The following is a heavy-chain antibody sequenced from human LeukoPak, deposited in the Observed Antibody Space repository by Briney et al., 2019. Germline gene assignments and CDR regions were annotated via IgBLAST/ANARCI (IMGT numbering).Heavy chain of an antibody. D-gene: IGHD3-3*01. CDR3: ARFFAENYYYYYYMDV. V-gene: IGHV4-39*01. J-gene: IGHJ6*03. Sequence: SETLSLTCTASGGSISSSSYYWGWIRQPPGKGLEWIGSIYYSGSTYYNPSLKSRVTISVDTSKNQFSLKLSSVTAADTAVYYCARFFAENYYYYYYMDVWGKGTTVTVSS. CDR2: IYYSGST. CDR1: GGSISSSSYY.